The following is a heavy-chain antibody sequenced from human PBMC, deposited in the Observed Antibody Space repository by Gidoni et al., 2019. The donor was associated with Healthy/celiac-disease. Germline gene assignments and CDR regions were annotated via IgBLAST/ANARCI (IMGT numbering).Heavy chain of an antibody. CDR2: IDPSDSYT. CDR1: GYSFTSYW. CDR3: ASLGGWYDWFDP. J-gene: IGHJ5*02. Sequence: EVQLVQSGAEVKKPGESLRLSCKGSGYSFTSYWISWVRQMPGKGLEWMGRIDPSDSYTNYSPSFQGHVTISADKSISTAYLQWSSLKASDTAMYYCASLGGWYDWFDPWGQGTLVTVSS. V-gene: IGHV5-10-1*03. D-gene: IGHD6-19*01.